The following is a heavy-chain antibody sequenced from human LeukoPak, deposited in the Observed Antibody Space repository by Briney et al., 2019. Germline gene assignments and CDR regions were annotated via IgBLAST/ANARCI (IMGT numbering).Heavy chain of an antibody. CDR1: GYTFTGYY. J-gene: IGHJ4*02. CDR3: ARSARQGYCSSTSCYAGLLAY. Sequence: GSVTVSCMASGYTFTGYYMHWVGQAPGQGVEGMGWINTNSGGTNYAQKFQGRVTMPRDTSISTSYMELSRLRSDDTAVYYCARSARQGYCSSTSCYAGLLAYWGQGTLVTVSS. CDR2: INTNSGGT. D-gene: IGHD2-2*01. V-gene: IGHV1-2*02.